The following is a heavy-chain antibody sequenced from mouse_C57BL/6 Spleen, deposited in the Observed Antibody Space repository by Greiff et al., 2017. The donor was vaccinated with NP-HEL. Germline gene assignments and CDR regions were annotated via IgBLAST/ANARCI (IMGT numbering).Heavy chain of an antibody. V-gene: IGHV1-72*01. CDR3: ARDYYGSMYYLGD. D-gene: IGHD1-1*01. CDR1: GYTFTSYW. Sequence: QVQLQQPGAELVKPGASVKLSCKASGYTFTSYWMHWVKQRPGRGLEWIGRIDPNSGGTKYNEKFKSKATLTVDKPSNTAYLQLSSLTSEDCAVYYSARDYYGSMYYLGDWGKGTTVTVSS. J-gene: IGHJ2*01. CDR2: IDPNSGGT.